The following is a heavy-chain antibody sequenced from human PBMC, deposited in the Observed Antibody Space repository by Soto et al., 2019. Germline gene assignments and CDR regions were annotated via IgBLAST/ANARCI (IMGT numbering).Heavy chain of an antibody. CDR2: IWYDGSNK. CDR3: ARELSGQQLVRGFDY. D-gene: IGHD6-13*01. V-gene: IGHV3-33*01. J-gene: IGHJ4*02. CDR1: GVTFSSYG. Sequence: QVQLVESGGGVVQPGRSLRLSCAASGVTFSSYGMHWVRQAPGKGLEWVAVIWYDGSNKYYADSVKGRFTISRDNSKNTLYLQMNSLRAEDTAVYYCARELSGQQLVRGFDYWGQGTLVTVSS.